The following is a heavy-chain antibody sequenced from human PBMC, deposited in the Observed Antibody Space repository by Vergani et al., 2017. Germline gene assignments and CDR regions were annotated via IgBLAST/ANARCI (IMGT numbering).Heavy chain of an antibody. CDR3: ARDFAGECNSDRCYTGGL. Sequence: QVQLVQSGAEVKKPGASVKVSCKASGYTFTGYYMHWVRQAPGQGLEWLGWITAYNGDPKYTRRLQDRITLTTDPSTATVYLELRSLRSDDTAVYYCARDFAGECNSDRCYTGGLWGQGTLVTVSS. CDR2: ITAYNGDP. V-gene: IGHV1-18*04. D-gene: IGHD2/OR15-2a*01. J-gene: IGHJ4*02. CDR1: GYTFTGYY.